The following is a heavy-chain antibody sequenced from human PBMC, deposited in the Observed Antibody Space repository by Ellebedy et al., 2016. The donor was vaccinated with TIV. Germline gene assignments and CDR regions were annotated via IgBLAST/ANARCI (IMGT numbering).Heavy chain of an antibody. CDR1: GYTFTDYY. Sequence: AASVKVSCKTSGYTFTDYYMHWMRQAPGQGLEWMGWIYPNSGDTKYAQKFQGRVTMTRDTSITTAYMELNRLTSDDTATYYCANRLRYSLNQWSHFDHWGQGALVTVSS. CDR2: IYPNSGDT. J-gene: IGHJ4*02. D-gene: IGHD6-13*01. CDR3: ANRLRYSLNQWSHFDH. V-gene: IGHV1-2*02.